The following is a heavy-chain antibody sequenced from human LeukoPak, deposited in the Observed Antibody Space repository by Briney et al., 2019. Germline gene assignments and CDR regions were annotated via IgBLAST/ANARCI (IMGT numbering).Heavy chain of an antibody. D-gene: IGHD2-2*01. Sequence: PSETLSLTCTVSGGSISSGDYYWSWIRQPPGKGLEWIGYIYYSGSTYYNPSLKSRVTISVDTSKNQSSLKLSSVTAADTAVYYCARAPAAMLRRFDYWGQGTLVTVSS. CDR3: ARAPAAMLRRFDY. CDR1: GGSISSGDYY. J-gene: IGHJ4*02. V-gene: IGHV4-30-4*01. CDR2: IYYSGST.